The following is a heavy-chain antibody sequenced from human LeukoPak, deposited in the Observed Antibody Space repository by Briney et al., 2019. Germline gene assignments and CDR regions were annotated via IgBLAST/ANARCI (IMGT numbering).Heavy chain of an antibody. CDR3: ARDGIVLSAAMCVY. Sequence: SETLSLTCTVSGGSISSYYWSWIRQSPGKGLEWIGRIYTSGSTNYNPSLKSRVTISVDTSKNQFSLKLSSVTAADTAVYYCARDGIVLSAAMCVYWGQGTLVTVSS. CDR1: GGSISSYY. V-gene: IGHV4-4*07. J-gene: IGHJ4*02. CDR2: IYTSGST. D-gene: IGHD2-2*01.